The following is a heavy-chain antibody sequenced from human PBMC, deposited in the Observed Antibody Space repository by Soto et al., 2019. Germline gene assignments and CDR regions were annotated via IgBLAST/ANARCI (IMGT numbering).Heavy chain of an antibody. CDR2: IYYSWST. D-gene: IGHD5-12*01. CDR3: ARARLRAVYAFDI. Sequence: SLSLACPVSGGSVSSGAYYWTWIRERPGKGLEWIGYIYYSWSTYYSPSLKSRLSISLDTSKNQFSLRLSSVTAADTAMYYCARARLRAVYAFDIWGQGTMVTV. J-gene: IGHJ3*02. CDR1: GGSVSSGAYY. V-gene: IGHV4-31*03.